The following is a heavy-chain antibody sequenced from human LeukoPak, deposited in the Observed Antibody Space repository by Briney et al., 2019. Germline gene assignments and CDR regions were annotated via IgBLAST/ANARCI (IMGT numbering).Heavy chain of an antibody. CDR1: GFTLDDYG. D-gene: IGHD6-19*01. J-gene: IGHJ3*02. Sequence: GGSLRLSRAASGFTLDDYGMSWVPQAPGKGVEWVSGIKWNGGSTGYADSVQGRFTISRDNAKNSLYLQMNSLRAEDTALYHCARSSYSGGFNDAFDIWGQGTMVTVSS. CDR2: IKWNGGST. V-gene: IGHV3-20*01. CDR3: ARSSYSGGFNDAFDI.